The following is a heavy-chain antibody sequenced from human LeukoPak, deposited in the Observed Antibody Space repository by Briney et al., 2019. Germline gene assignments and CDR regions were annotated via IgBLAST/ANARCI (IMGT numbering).Heavy chain of an antibody. CDR3: AELGITMIGGV. V-gene: IGHV3-20*04. CDR1: GFAFNDYA. D-gene: IGHD3-10*02. Sequence: GGSLRLSCAASGFAFNDYAMSWVRQAPGKGLEWVSGINWDGSREVYADSLRGRFTISRDNAKNSLYLQMNSLRAEDTAVYYCAELGITMIGGVWGKGTTVTISS. J-gene: IGHJ6*04. CDR2: INWDGSRE.